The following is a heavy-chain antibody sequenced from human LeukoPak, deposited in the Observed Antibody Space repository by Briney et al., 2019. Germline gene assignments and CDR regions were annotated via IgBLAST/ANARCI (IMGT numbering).Heavy chain of an antibody. V-gene: IGHV3-21*01. CDR2: ISSSSSYI. Sequence: GGSLRLSCAASGFTFSSYSMNWVRQAPGKGLEWVSSISSSSSYIYYADSVKGRFTISRDNAKNSLYLQMNSLRAEDTAVYYCASPNYDFWSGYYSLYGMDVWGQGTTLTVSS. CDR1: GFTFSSYS. CDR3: ASPNYDFWSGYYSLYGMDV. D-gene: IGHD3-3*01. J-gene: IGHJ6*02.